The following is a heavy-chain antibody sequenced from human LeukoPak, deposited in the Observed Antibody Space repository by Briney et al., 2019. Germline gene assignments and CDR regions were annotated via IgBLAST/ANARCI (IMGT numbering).Heavy chain of an antibody. J-gene: IGHJ6*03. CDR3: TRHGPYYYYMDV. Sequence: GGSLRLSCAASGFTFSGSAMHWVRQASGKGLEWVGRIRSKANSYATAYAASVKGRFTISRDDSKNTAYLQMNSLKTEDTAVYYCTRHGPYYYYMDVWGKGTTVTVSS. V-gene: IGHV3-73*01. CDR2: IRSKANSYAT. CDR1: GFTFSGSA.